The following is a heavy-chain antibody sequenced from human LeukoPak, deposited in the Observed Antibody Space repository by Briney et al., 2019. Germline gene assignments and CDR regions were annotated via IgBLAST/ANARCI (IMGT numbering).Heavy chain of an antibody. Sequence: SETLSLTCTVSGGSISSYYWSWMRQPPGKGLEWIGYIYYSGSTNYNPSLKSRVTISVDTSKNQFSLKLSSVTAADTAVYYCARAQYSYGYLFDYWGQGTLVTVSS. CDR1: GGSISSYY. D-gene: IGHD5-18*01. CDR2: IYYSGST. J-gene: IGHJ4*02. CDR3: ARAQYSYGYLFDY. V-gene: IGHV4-59*01.